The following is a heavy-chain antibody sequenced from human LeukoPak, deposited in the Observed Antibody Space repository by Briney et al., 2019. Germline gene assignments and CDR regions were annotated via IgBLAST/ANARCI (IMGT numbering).Heavy chain of an antibody. CDR3: AGKPGRGRSLAWWVGLDMDV. Sequence: GASVKVSCKASGYTFTSYDINWVRQATGQGLEWMGWMKPNSGNTGYAQKFQGRVTMTRNTSISTAYMELSSLRSEDTAVYYCAGKPGRGRSLAWWVGLDMDVWGKGTTVTVSS. CDR2: MKPNSGNT. CDR1: GYTFTSYD. D-gene: IGHD3-3*01. J-gene: IGHJ6*03. V-gene: IGHV1-8*01.